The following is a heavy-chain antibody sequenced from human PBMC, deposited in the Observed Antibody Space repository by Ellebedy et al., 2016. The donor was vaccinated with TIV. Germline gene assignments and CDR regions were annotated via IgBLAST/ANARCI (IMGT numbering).Heavy chain of an antibody. CDR1: GFTFTSFD. CDR3: ARGSGWIIDY. CDR2: IKQDGSEE. Sequence: GESLKISCAASGFTFTSFDMCWVRQAPGKGLEWVANIKQDGSEEYYLDSVKGRFTISRDNAKKSLYLQMNSLRSEDTAVYYCARGSGWIIDYWGQGTLVTVSS. V-gene: IGHV3-7*04. J-gene: IGHJ4*02. D-gene: IGHD6-19*01.